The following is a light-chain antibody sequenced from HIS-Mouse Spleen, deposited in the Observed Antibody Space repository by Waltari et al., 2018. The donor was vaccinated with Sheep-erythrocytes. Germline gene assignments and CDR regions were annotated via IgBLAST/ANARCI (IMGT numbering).Light chain of an antibody. J-gene: IGLJ3*02. CDR3: CSYAGSSTPWV. Sequence: QSALTQPASVSGSPVQSITISCTGTSSDVGSYNLVSWYQQHPGKAPKLMIYEGSKRPSGVSNRFSCSKSGNTASLTISGLQAEDEADYYCCSYAGSSTPWVFGGGTKLTVL. CDR2: EGS. V-gene: IGLV2-23*01. CDR1: SSDVGSYNL.